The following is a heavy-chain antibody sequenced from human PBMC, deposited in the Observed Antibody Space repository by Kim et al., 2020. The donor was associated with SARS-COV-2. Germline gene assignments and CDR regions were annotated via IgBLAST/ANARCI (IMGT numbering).Heavy chain of an antibody. D-gene: IGHD6-6*01. Sequence: IANYQQNFQGRVTMTADESTSTAYMELNSLRFEDTAVYYCARDSDTSSGDFWGQGTLVTVSS. CDR3: ARDSDTSSGDF. V-gene: IGHV1-69*04. CDR2: IA. J-gene: IGHJ4*02.